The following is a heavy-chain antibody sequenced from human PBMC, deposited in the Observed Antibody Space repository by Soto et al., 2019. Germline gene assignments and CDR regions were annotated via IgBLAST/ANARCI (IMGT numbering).Heavy chain of an antibody. CDR2: ISYDGSNK. V-gene: IGHV3-30*18. CDR3: AKDFQDSSGVDY. J-gene: IGHJ4*02. D-gene: IGHD3-22*01. Sequence: ESGGGVVQPGRSLRLSCAASGFTFSSYGMHWVRQAPGKGLEWVAVISYDGSNKYYADSVKGRFTISRDNSKNTLYLQMNSLRAEDTAVYYCAKDFQDSSGVDYWGQGTLVTVSS. CDR1: GFTFSSYG.